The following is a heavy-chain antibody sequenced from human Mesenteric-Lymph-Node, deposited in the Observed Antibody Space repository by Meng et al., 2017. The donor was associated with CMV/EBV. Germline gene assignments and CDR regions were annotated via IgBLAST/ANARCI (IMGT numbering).Heavy chain of an antibody. Sequence: SVKVSCKASGGTFSRFAISWVRQAPGQGLEWMGGIIPFLGTANYAQKFRGRVTITTDESSSTVYMDLTSLRSEDTAVYYCARANIQLERKAAFDIWGQGTMVTVS. D-gene: IGHD1-1*01. CDR1: GGTFSRFA. J-gene: IGHJ3*02. CDR2: IIPFLGTA. V-gene: IGHV1-69*05. CDR3: ARANIQLERKAAFDI.